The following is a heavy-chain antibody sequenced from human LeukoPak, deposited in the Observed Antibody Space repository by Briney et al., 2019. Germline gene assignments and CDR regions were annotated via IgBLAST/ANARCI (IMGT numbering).Heavy chain of an antibody. V-gene: IGHV3-48*03. CDR3: AELGITMIGGV. CDR2: ISSSGSTT. J-gene: IGHJ6*04. D-gene: IGHD3-10*02. CDR1: GFTFSSYE. Sequence: GGSLRLSCAGYGFTFSSYEMNWVRQAPGKGLEWVSYISSSGSTTYYADSVKGRFTISRDNAKNSLYLQMNSLRAEDTAVYYCAELGITMIGGVWGKGTTVTISS.